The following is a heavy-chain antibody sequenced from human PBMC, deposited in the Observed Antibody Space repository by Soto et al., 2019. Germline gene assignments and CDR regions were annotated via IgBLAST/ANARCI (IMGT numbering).Heavy chain of an antibody. CDR2: ISPYNGDT. Sequence: QVQLVQSGAEVRKPGASVKVSCKASGYIFSSYGISWVRQAPGQGLEWMGWISPYNGDTNYAQKLQGRVTMTTDTSTSTAYMELRSLRSDDPAVYYCARDLYNYDRSGWDYSFDMWSQGTMVTVSS. V-gene: IGHV1-18*04. CDR1: GYIFSSYG. J-gene: IGHJ3*02. CDR3: ARDLYNYDRSGWDYSFDM. D-gene: IGHD3-22*01.